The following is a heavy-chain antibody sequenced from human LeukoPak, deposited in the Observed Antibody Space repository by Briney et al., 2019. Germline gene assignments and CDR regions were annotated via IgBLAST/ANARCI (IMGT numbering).Heavy chain of an antibody. Sequence: TLSLTCTVSGGSISSGDYYWSWIRQPPGKGLEWIAYIHYSGSTYYNPSLKGRVTISVDTSKNQFSLKLSSVTAADTAVYYCARSILAEDVWGKGTKVTVSS. D-gene: IGHD6-6*01. V-gene: IGHV4-30-4*08. CDR1: GGSISSGDYY. CDR3: ARSILAEDV. CDR2: IHYSGST. J-gene: IGHJ6*04.